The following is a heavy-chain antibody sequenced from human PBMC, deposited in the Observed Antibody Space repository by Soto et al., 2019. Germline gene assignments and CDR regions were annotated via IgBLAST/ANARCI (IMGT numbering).Heavy chain of an antibody. Sequence: GGSLRLSCAASGFTVSSNYMSWVRQAPGKGLEWVSVIYSGGSTYYADSVKGRFTISRDNSKNTLYLQMNSLRAEDTAVYYCARAPTPLWSGYHPRYYYYYMDVWGKGTTVTVSS. CDR3: ARAPTPLWSGYHPRYYYYYMDV. V-gene: IGHV3-66*01. D-gene: IGHD3-3*01. CDR2: IYSGGST. J-gene: IGHJ6*03. CDR1: GFTVSSNY.